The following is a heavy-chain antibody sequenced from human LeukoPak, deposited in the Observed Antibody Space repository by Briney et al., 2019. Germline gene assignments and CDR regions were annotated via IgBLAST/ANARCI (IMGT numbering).Heavy chain of an antibody. CDR3: AKGPTVSTFGY. Sequence: GGSLRLSCAASGFTFRSHAMHWVRQAPGKGLEWVSGVSAGATTTYYADSVKGDFTISRDNSNNTLYLQMNSLRVDDTAMYFCAKGPTVSTFGYWGRGTLVTVSS. CDR1: GFTFRSHA. D-gene: IGHD5/OR15-5a*01. CDR2: VSAGATTT. V-gene: IGHV3-23*01. J-gene: IGHJ4*02.